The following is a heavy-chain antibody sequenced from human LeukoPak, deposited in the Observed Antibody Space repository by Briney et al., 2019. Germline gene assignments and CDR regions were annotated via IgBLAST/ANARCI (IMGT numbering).Heavy chain of an antibody. J-gene: IGHJ4*02. D-gene: IGHD3-9*01. Sequence: PGGSLRLSCAASGFTFSSYWMSWVRQAPGKGLEWVANIKQDGSEKYYVDSVKGRFTISRDNAKNSLYLQMNSLRAEDTAVYYCARVNSGAENYDILTGYIPELDYWGQGTLVTVSS. CDR1: GFTFSSYW. V-gene: IGHV3-7*01. CDR3: ARVNSGAENYDILTGYIPELDY. CDR2: IKQDGSEK.